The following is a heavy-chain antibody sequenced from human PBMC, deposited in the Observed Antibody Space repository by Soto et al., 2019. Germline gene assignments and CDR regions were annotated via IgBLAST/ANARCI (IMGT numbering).Heavy chain of an antibody. CDR3: ARGSCYYYDISGADY. V-gene: IGHV4-31*03. CDR2: IYYSGST. Sequence: SETLSLTCTVSGGSISSGGYYWSWIRQHPGKGLEWIGYIYYSGSTYYNPSLKSRVTISVDTSKNQFSLKLSSVTAADTAVYYCARGSCYYYDISGADYWGQGTLVTV. J-gene: IGHJ4*02. D-gene: IGHD3-22*01. CDR1: GGSISSGGYY.